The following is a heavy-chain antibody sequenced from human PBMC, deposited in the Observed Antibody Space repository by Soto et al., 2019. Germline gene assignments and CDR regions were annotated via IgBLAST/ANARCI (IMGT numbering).Heavy chain of an antibody. CDR1: GYTFTSNS. CDR3: ARISSASSGGLPDY. J-gene: IGHJ4*02. D-gene: IGHD2-2*01. V-gene: IGHV1-18*04. Sequence: VASVKVSCKASGYTFTSNSIGWVRQAPGQGLEWMGWINVYNGNTKYAQQLQGRVTLTTDTSTSTAYMDLRSLRSDDTAVYYCARISSASSGGLPDYWGQGTLVTVSS. CDR2: INVYNGNT.